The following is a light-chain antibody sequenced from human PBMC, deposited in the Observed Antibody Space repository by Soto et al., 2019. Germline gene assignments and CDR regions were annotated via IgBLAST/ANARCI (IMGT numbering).Light chain of an antibody. CDR3: MQALQSPYT. V-gene: IGKV2-28*01. Sequence: DIVVTQSPLSLPVTPGEPASISCRSSQSLLHSNGYTYLDWYLQKPGQTPQLLIYMGSNRASGVPDRFSGSGSGTDCTLTISRVEAEDVGVYYCMQALQSPYTFGQGTKLEIK. CDR2: MGS. J-gene: IGKJ2*01. CDR1: QSLLHSNGYTY.